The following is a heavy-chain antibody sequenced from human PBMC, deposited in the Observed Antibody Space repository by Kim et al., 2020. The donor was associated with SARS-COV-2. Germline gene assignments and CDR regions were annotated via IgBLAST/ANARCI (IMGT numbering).Heavy chain of an antibody. Sequence: YADYGKGRFTGSRDNSKKPLYLQMNSVRAEDTAVYNCARDHRLGGGDSPYWGQGTLVTVSS. D-gene: IGHD2-21*01. J-gene: IGHJ4*02. V-gene: IGHV3-33*01. CDR3: ARDHRLGGGDSPY.